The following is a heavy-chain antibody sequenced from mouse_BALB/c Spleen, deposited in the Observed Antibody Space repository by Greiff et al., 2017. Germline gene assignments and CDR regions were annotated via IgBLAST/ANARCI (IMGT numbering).Heavy chain of an antibody. CDR3: ARGSINPLFAY. CDR1: GYTFTDYN. D-gene: IGHD2-3*01. Sequence: VQLQQSGPELVKPGASVKISCKASGYTFTDYNMHWVKQSHGKSLEWIGYIYPYNGGTGYNQKFKSKATLTVDNSSSTAYMELRSLTSEDSAVYYCARGSINPLFAYWGQGTLVTVSA. V-gene: IGHV1S29*02. CDR2: IYPYNGGT. J-gene: IGHJ3*01.